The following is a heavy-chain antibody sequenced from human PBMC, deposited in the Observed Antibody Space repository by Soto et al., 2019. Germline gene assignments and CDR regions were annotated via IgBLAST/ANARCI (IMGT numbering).Heavy chain of an antibody. Sequence: PGGSLRLSCAASGFAFRNFDINWVRQAPGKGLEWVAVIWYDGSNKYYADSVKGRFTISRDNSKNTLYLQMNSLRAEGTAVYYCARDQDNSGYYPHYYYYGMDVWGQGTTVTVSS. CDR1: GFAFRNFD. CDR2: IWYDGSNK. J-gene: IGHJ6*02. V-gene: IGHV3-33*08. D-gene: IGHD3-22*01. CDR3: ARDQDNSGYYPHYYYYGMDV.